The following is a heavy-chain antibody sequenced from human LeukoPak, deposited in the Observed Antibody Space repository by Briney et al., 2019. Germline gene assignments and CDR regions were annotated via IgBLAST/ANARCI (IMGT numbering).Heavy chain of an antibody. CDR3: VTVVPGAPNLLGY. Sequence: PGGSLRLSCAASGFTFSSYWMSWVRQAPGKGLEWVANIKQDGSEKYYVDSVKGRFTISRDNTKNTLYLQMNSLRGEDTAAYYCVTVVPGAPNLLGYWGQGTLVTVSS. D-gene: IGHD1-26*01. CDR2: IKQDGSEK. CDR1: GFTFSSYW. V-gene: IGHV3-7*01. J-gene: IGHJ4*02.